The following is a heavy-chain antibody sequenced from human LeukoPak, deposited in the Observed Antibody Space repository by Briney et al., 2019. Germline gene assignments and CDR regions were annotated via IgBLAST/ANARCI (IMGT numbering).Heavy chain of an antibody. CDR3: ARGGRPRGYS. CDR2: INHSGST. CDR1: GVSISSYY. J-gene: IGHJ4*02. V-gene: IGHV4-34*01. D-gene: IGHD5-18*01. Sequence: PSETLSLTCTVSGVSISSYYWSWIRQPPGKGLEWIGEINHSGSTNYNPSLKSRVTISVDTSKNQFSLKLSSVTAADTAVYYCARGGRPRGYSWGQGTLVTVSS.